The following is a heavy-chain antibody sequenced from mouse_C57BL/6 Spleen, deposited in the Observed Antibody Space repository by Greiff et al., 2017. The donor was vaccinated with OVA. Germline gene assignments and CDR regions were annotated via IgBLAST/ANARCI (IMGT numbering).Heavy chain of an antibody. Sequence: QVQLQQSGAELVRPGASVTLSCKASGYTFTDYEMHWVKQTPVHGLEWIGAIDPETGGTAYNQKFKGKAILTADKSSSTAYMELRSLTSEDSAVYFTTRGVEYGSIDAMGNWGQGTSVTVSS. J-gene: IGHJ4*01. CDR2: IDPETGGT. V-gene: IGHV1-15*01. CDR1: GYTFTDYE. CDR3: TRGVEYGSIDAMGN. D-gene: IGHD1-1*01.